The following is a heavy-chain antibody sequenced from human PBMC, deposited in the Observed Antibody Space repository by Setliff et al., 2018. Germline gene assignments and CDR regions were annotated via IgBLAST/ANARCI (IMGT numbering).Heavy chain of an antibody. V-gene: IGHV5-10-1*01. D-gene: IGHD1-1*01. Sequence: GESLKISCQASGYNFANHWIAWVRLMPGKGLEYMGRIDPGDSYADYSPSFEGLVTISADKSRTTVYLQWTSLQASDTALYLCVRLGRERSTFAWLDAWGQGTQVTVSS. J-gene: IGHJ5*02. CDR3: VRLGRERSTFAWLDA. CDR1: GYNFANHW. CDR2: IDPGDSYA.